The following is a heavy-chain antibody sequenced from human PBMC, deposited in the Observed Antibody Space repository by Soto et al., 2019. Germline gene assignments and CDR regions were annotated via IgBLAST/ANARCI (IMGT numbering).Heavy chain of an antibody. CDR2: MNPNSGNT. D-gene: IGHD5-18*01. Sequence: QVQLVQSGAEVKKPGASVKVSCKASGYTFTSYDINWVRQATGQGLEWMGWMNPNSGNTGYAQKFQGRVTMTRNTAISTAYMELSILSSEDTAVDYLARGGVTGNWFDPWGQGTLVTVSS. CDR1: GYTFTSYD. CDR3: ARGGVTGNWFDP. J-gene: IGHJ5*02. V-gene: IGHV1-8*01.